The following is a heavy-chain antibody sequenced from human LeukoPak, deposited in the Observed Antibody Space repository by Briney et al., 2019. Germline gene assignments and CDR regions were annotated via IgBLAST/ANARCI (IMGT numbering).Heavy chain of an antibody. CDR3: ARERVVGSVGVHYYSGMDV. CDR1: GCTFSSYA. J-gene: IGHJ6*02. V-gene: IGHV1-69*04. CDR2: IIPIIGIA. D-gene: IGHD2-15*01. Sequence: SVKVSCKASGCTFSSYAISWVRQAPGQGLEWMGRIIPIIGIANYAKKFQGRGTITSDESTSTAYMALSSLSSEATAVYYCARERVVGSVGVHYYSGMDVWGQGTTVPVSS.